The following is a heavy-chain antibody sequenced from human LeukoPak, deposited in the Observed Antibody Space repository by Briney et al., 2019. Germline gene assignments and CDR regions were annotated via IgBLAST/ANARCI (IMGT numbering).Heavy chain of an antibody. CDR3: VPGGDGFDP. Sequence: GGSLSLSCAASGFNFIRAWMNWVRQAPGKVLEWVGRIKSEIEGGATEYGAPVKGRFTISRDDSQTTVDLQMNSLKTEDTAVYFFVPGGDGFDPGGKGPLVPLPS. D-gene: IGHD3-16*01. V-gene: IGHV3-15*01. J-gene: IGHJ5*02. CDR2: IKSEIEGGAT. CDR1: GFNFIRAW.